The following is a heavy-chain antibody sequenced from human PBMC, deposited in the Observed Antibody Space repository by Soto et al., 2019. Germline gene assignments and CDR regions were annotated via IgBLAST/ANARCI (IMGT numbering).Heavy chain of an antibody. CDR1: GFTFTDYS. Sequence: EGQLVESGGGLVQPGGSLRLSCTVSGFTFTDYSLNWVRQAPGKGLEWLSYISASRTTIYYAGSVTGRFTVSRDNAKNSLYLQMNSLRDEDTAVYYCARDGRRGYDLDVWGQGTMVTVSS. CDR3: ARDGRRGYDLDV. J-gene: IGHJ6*02. CDR2: ISASRTTI. V-gene: IGHV3-48*02. D-gene: IGHD1-26*01.